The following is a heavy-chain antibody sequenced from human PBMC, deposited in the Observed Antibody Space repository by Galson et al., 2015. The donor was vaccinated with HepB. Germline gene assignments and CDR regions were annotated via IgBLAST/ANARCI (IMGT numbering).Heavy chain of an antibody. J-gene: IGHJ6*03. CDR2: ISWDGGST. V-gene: IGHV3-43*01. D-gene: IGHD3-22*01. CDR3: AKGGVPGYDSSGYYYYYYYYTDV. Sequence: SLRLSCAASGFTFDDYTMHWVRQAPGKGLEWVSLISWDGGSTYYADSVKGRFTISRDNSKNSLYLQMNSLRTEDTALYYCAKGGVPGYDSSGYYYYYYYYTDVWGKGTTVTVSS. CDR1: GFTFDDYT.